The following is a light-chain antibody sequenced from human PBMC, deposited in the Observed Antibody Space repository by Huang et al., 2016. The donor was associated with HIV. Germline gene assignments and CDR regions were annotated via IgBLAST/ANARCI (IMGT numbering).Light chain of an antibody. CDR1: QAISNY. V-gene: IGKV1-NL1*01. J-gene: IGKJ2*01. Sequence: DIQMTQSPSSLSASVGDSVTITCRASQAISNYLAWYQQKPGKAPKLLLYAASRWESGVPSRFSGSGSGAQYTLTISSLQPEDIATYYCQQYFNTPYTFGQGTKLEIK. CDR2: AAS. CDR3: QQYFNTPYT.